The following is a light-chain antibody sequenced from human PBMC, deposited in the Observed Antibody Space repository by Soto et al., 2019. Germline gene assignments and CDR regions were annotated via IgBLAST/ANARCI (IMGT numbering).Light chain of an antibody. V-gene: IGKV3-20*01. CDR1: QSVTANE. J-gene: IGKJ1*01. Sequence: FTHAPCTLSLSLGPTATRSCRTSQSVTANELAWYQQKPGQAPRLLIYDVSIRATAIPDRFSGSGSGTDFTLTISRLEPEDFAVYYCQQYTRSRWTFGQGTKVDIK. CDR3: QQYTRSRWT. CDR2: DVS.